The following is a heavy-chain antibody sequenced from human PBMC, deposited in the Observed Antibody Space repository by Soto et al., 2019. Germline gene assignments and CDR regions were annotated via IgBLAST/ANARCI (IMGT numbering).Heavy chain of an antibody. CDR1: GFTFSSYS. V-gene: IGHV3-21*01. J-gene: IGHJ6*02. CDR3: ARWGDYYYHAMDV. CDR2: ISSSSSYI. Sequence: LRLSCAASGFTFSSYSMNWVRQAPGKGLEWVSSISSSSSYIYSADSLKGRFTISRDNAKNSLYLQMNSLRAEDTAVYYCARWGDYYYHAMDVWGQGTTVTVSS. D-gene: IGHD3-16*01.